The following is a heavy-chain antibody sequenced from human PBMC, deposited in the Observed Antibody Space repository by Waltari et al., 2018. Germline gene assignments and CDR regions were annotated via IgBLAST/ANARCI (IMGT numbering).Heavy chain of an antibody. Sequence: QVLLVESGGGVVQPGRSLRLSCTASGFTFSSYGMHWVRQAPGKGLEWVAVLWYEWMIKYYADSVKGRVTSSRDNSKNTLYLQLNSLRAEDTALYYCARDKVGSCSSTSCLIYGMDVWGQGTTVTVSS. CDR2: LWYEWMIK. D-gene: IGHD2-2*01. CDR3: ARDKVGSCSSTSCLIYGMDV. CDR1: GFTFSSYG. J-gene: IGHJ6*02. V-gene: IGHV3-33*01.